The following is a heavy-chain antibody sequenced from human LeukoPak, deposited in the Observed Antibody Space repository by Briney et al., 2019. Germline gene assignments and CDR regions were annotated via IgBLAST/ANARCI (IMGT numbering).Heavy chain of an antibody. CDR2: IYSGGST. CDR1: GFTVSSNY. CDR3: ARPAVSGWSLDY. V-gene: IGHV3-53*01. J-gene: IGHJ4*02. D-gene: IGHD6-19*01. Sequence: PGGSLRLSCAASGFTVSSNYMSWVRQAPGKGLEWVSVIYSGGSTYYADSVKGRFTISRDNSKNTLYHQMNSLRAEDTAVYYCARPAVSGWSLDYWGQGTLVTVSS.